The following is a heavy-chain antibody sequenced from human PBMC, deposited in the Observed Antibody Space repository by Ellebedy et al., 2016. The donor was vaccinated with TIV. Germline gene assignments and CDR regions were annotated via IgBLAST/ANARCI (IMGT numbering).Heavy chain of an antibody. D-gene: IGHD2-2*01. Sequence: GESLKISXATSGLTLSSYAMSWVRQAPGKGPVWVSRIDRDGGGIHHADSVRGRFTISRDNAKNTLYLEMSSLRADDTGVYYCVRGGPARGSIHPDYWGQGTLVTVSS. V-gene: IGHV3-74*01. CDR1: GLTLSSYA. J-gene: IGHJ4*02. CDR2: IDRDGGGI. CDR3: VRGGPARGSIHPDY.